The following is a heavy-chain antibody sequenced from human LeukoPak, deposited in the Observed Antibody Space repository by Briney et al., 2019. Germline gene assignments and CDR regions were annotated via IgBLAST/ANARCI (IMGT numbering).Heavy chain of an antibody. Sequence: KPSETLSLTCTVSGGSISSSSHYWGWIRQPPGKGLEWIGSIYYSGSTYYNPSLKSRVTISVDTSKNQFSLRLTSVTAADTAVYYCATRIVVAGFDHWGQGTLVTVSS. D-gene: IGHD6-19*01. CDR1: GGSISSSSHY. CDR3: ATRIVVAGFDH. J-gene: IGHJ5*02. V-gene: IGHV4-39*01. CDR2: IYYSGST.